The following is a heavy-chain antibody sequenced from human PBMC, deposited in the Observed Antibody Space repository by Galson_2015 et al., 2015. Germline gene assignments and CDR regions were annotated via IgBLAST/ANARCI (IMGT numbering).Heavy chain of an antibody. CDR2: IGTAGDT. CDR1: GFTFSSYD. CDR3: ARYGSGSPYYGMDV. J-gene: IGHJ6*02. V-gene: IGHV3-13*01. Sequence: SLRLSCAVSGFTFSSYDMHWVRQATGKGLEWVSAIGTAGDTYYPGSVKGRFTISRENAKNSLYLQMNSLRAGDTAVYYCARYGSGSPYYGMDVWGQGTTVTVSS. D-gene: IGHD3-10*01.